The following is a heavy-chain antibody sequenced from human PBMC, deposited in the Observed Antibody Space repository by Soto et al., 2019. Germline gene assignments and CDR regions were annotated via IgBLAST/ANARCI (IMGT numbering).Heavy chain of an antibody. CDR3: ARDYYGGNSRYFDL. Sequence: EVQLVESGGGLVQPGGSLRLSCAASGFTVSSHYMSWVRQAPGKGLEWVSVIYSGGSTYYTESVKGRFTISRDNSKNKLFIQMNSLRAEDTAVYYCARDYYGGNSRYFDLWGRGTLVTVSS. CDR1: GFTVSSHY. V-gene: IGHV3-66*01. J-gene: IGHJ2*01. CDR2: IYSGGST. D-gene: IGHD2-21*02.